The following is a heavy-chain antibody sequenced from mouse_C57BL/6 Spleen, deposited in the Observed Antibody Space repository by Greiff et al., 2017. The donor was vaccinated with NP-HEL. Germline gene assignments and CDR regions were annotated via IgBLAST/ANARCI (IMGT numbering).Heavy chain of an antibody. CDR1: GFTFSSYA. V-gene: IGHV5-4*01. CDR3: ARDKRYDYDAWFAY. D-gene: IGHD2-4*01. J-gene: IGHJ3*01. CDR2: ISDGGSYT. Sequence: DVMLVESGGGLVKPGGSLKLSCAASGFTFSSYAMSWVRQTPEKRLEWVATISDGGSYTYYPDNVKGRFTISRDNAKNNLYLQMSHLKSEDTAMYYCARDKRYDYDAWFAYWGQGTLVTVSA.